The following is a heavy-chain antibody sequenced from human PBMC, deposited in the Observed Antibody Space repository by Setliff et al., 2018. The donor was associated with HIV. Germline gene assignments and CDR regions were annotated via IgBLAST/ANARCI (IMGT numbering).Heavy chain of an antibody. J-gene: IGHJ3*02. CDR2: IYYSGST. Sequence: SETLSLTCTVSGGSISSGDYYWSWIRQPPGKGLEWIGYIYYSGSTNYIPSLKSRVTMSVDTSKNQFSLKLSSVTAADTAVYYCARDPHYDSSGADAFDIWGQGTMVTVSS. D-gene: IGHD3-22*01. CDR3: ARDPHYDSSGADAFDI. V-gene: IGHV4-61*08. CDR1: GGSISSGDYY.